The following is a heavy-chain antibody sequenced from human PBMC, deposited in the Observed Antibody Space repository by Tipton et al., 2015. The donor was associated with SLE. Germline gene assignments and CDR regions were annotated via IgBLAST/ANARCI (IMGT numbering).Heavy chain of an antibody. Sequence: GSLRLSCAASGFTFDDYTMHWVRQAPGKGLEWVSLISWDGGSTYYADSVKGRFTISRDNSKNSLYLQMNSLRTEDTALYYCASQGGYSYGSGWFDPWGQGTLVTVSS. J-gene: IGHJ5*02. V-gene: IGHV3-43*01. CDR2: ISWDGGST. CDR1: GFTFDDYT. D-gene: IGHD5-18*01. CDR3: ASQGGYSYGSGWFDP.